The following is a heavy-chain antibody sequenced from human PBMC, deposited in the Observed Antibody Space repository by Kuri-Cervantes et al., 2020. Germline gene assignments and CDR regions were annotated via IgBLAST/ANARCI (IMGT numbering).Heavy chain of an antibody. CDR1: GFTFSSYG. CDR2: VSYDGSNK. Sequence: GGSLRLSCAASGFTFSSYGMHWVRQAPGKGLEWVAVVSYDGSNKYYADSVKGRFTISRDNSKNTLYLQMNSLRAEDTAVYYCARVRLVRVVWGNFDYWGQGTLVTDSS. D-gene: IGHD6-19*01. V-gene: IGHV3-30*03. J-gene: IGHJ4*02. CDR3: ARVRLVRVVWGNFDY.